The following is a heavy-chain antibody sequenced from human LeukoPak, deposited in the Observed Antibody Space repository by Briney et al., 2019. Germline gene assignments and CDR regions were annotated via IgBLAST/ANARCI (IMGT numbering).Heavy chain of an antibody. V-gene: IGHV1-69*13. J-gene: IGHJ4*02. CDR2: IIPIFGTT. CDR1: GGTFSSYA. CDR3: AREGVVAGYYFDY. Sequence: SVKVSCKASGGTFSSYAISWVRQSPGQGLEWMVGIIPIFGTTNYAQKFQGRVTITAAESTSTAYMELSSLRSEDTAVYYCAREGVVAGYYFDYWGQGTLVTVSS. D-gene: IGHD6-19*01.